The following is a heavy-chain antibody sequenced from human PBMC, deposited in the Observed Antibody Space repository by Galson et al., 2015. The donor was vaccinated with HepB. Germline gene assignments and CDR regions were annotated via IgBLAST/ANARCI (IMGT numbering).Heavy chain of an antibody. J-gene: IGHJ4*02. V-gene: IGHV3-53*01. Sequence: SLRLSCAASGFTVSTNYMNWVRQAPGKGLEWVSVINSGGTTYYADSVKGRFTISRDNAKNTLFLQMNSLRAEDAAVYYCARSRVERTVAGTFDSWGQGTLVTVSS. D-gene: IGHD6-19*01. CDR2: INSGGTT. CDR3: ARSRVERTVAGTFDS. CDR1: GFTVSTNY.